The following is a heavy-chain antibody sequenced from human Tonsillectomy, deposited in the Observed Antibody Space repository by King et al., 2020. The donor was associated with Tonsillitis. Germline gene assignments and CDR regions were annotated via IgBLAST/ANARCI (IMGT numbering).Heavy chain of an antibody. V-gene: IGHV5-51*01. CDR1: GYSYTSYW. CDR3: ARPSRDGYNFGPNDAFEV. Sequence: VQLVQSGAEVKKPGESLKISCKGSGYSYTSYWIGWVRQMPGKGLEWMGIIYPGDSDTRYSPSFQGQVTISANKSIRTAYLQWSSLKASDTAMYYCARPSRDGYNFGPNDAFEVWGQGTKVTVSS. CDR2: IYPGDSDT. J-gene: IGHJ3*01. D-gene: IGHD5-24*01.